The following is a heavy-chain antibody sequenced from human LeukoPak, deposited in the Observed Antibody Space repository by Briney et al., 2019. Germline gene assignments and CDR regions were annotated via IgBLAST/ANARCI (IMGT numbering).Heavy chain of an antibody. J-gene: IGHJ4*02. CDR3: ARGVFYYDTSGRGYYFDY. CDR2: IYTSGGT. Sequence: GSLRLSCAASGFTFSNAWMSWIRQPAGKGLEWIGRIYTSGGTVYNPSLKSRVTMSVDTSKNQSSLKLSSVTAADTAVYYCARGVFYYDTSGRGYYFDYWGQGTLVTVSS. D-gene: IGHD3-22*01. V-gene: IGHV4-4*07. CDR1: GFTFSNAW.